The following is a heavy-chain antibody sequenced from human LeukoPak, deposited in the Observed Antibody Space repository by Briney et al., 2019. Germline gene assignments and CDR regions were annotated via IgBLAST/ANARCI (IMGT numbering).Heavy chain of an antibody. CDR1: GGSISSYY. CDR2: IYTSGST. CDR3: ARDGQGFLEWFGENWFDP. J-gene: IGHJ5*02. D-gene: IGHD3-3*01. Sequence: SETLSLTCTVSGGSISSYYWSWLRQPAGKGLEWLGRIYTSGSTNYNPSLKSRVTMSVDTSKNQFSLKLSSVTAADTAVYYCARDGQGFLEWFGENWFDPWGQGTLVTVSS. V-gene: IGHV4-4*07.